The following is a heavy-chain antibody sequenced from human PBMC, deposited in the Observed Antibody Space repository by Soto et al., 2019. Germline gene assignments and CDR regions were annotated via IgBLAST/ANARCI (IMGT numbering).Heavy chain of an antibody. CDR2: INHSGST. V-gene: IGHV4-34*01. CDR3: ARAMCGSYRTAYYYGMDV. Sequence: PSETLALTCAVYGGSFSGYYWSWIRQPPGKGLEWIGEINHSGSTNYNPSLKSRVTISVDTSKNQFSLKLSSVTAADTAVYYCARAMCGSYRTAYYYGMDVWGQGTTVTVSS. J-gene: IGHJ6*02. CDR1: GGSFSGYY. D-gene: IGHD3-16*02.